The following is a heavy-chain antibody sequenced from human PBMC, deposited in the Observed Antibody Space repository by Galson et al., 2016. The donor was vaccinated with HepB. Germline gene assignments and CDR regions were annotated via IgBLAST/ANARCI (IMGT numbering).Heavy chain of an antibody. CDR2: ISSSSSYI. D-gene: IGHD6-6*01. CDR1: GFTFSSYS. V-gene: IGHV3-21*01. J-gene: IGHJ4*02. CDR3: ARPSSSSWAFDY. Sequence: LRLSCAASGFTFSSYSMNWVRQAPGKGLEWVSSISSSSSYIYYADSVKGRFTISRDNAKNSLYLQMNSLRAEDTAVYYCARPSSSSWAFDYWGQGTLVTVSS.